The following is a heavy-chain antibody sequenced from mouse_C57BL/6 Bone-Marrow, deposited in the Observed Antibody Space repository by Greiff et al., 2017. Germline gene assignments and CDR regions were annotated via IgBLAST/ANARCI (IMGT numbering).Heavy chain of an antibody. CDR1: GFNIKDDY. CDR3: TTEDYDGTEYFDV. J-gene: IGHJ1*03. CDR2: IDPENGDT. V-gene: IGHV14-4*01. D-gene: IGHD2-4*01. Sequence: VQLQQSGAELVRPGASVKLSCTASGFNIKDDYMHWVKQRPEQGLEWIGWIDPENGDTEYASKFQGKATITADTSSNTAYLQLSSLTSEDTAVYYGTTEDYDGTEYFDVWGTGTTVTVSS.